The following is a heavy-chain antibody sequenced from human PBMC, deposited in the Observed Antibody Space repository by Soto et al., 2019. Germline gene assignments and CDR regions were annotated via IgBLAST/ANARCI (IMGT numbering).Heavy chain of an antibody. CDR2: IWYDGSNK. CDR1: GFTFSSYG. CDR3: ARALDVKRGGYDFWSGYYTRGYYYGMDV. D-gene: IGHD3-3*01. Sequence: QVQLVESGGGVVQPGRSLRLSCAASGFTFSSYGMHWVRQAPGKGLEWVAVIWYDGSNKYYADSVKGRFTISRDNSKNTLYLQMNSLRAEDTAVYYCARALDVKRGGYDFWSGYYTRGYYYGMDVWGQGTTVTVSS. V-gene: IGHV3-33*01. J-gene: IGHJ6*02.